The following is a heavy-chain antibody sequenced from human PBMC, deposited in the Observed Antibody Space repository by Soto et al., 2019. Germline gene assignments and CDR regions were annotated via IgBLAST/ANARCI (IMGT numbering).Heavy chain of an antibody. CDR3: ARGAHYDILTGYYSPPPYYYYGMDV. Sequence: SETLSLTCSVSGGSISSSNYYWGWVRQPPGKGLEWIGSINYSGSTYYNPSLKSRVTISADPSKSHFSLKLSSVTAADTAVYYCARGAHYDILTGYYSPPPYYYYGMDVWGQGTTVTVSS. D-gene: IGHD3-9*01. CDR2: INYSGST. J-gene: IGHJ6*02. CDR1: GGSISSSNYY. V-gene: IGHV4-39*02.